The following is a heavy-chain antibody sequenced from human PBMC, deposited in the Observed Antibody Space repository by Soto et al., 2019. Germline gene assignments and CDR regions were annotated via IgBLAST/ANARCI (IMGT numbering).Heavy chain of an antibody. J-gene: IGHJ4*02. CDR2: ISYDGSNK. CDR1: GFTFSSYA. Sequence: GGSLRLSCAASGFTFSSYAMHWVRQAPGKGLEWVAVISYDGSNKYYADSVKGRFTISRDNSKNTLYLQMNSLRAEDTAVYYCARVTITAMVFGLWGQGTLVTVSS. CDR3: ARVTITAMVFGL. D-gene: IGHD5-18*01. V-gene: IGHV3-30-3*01.